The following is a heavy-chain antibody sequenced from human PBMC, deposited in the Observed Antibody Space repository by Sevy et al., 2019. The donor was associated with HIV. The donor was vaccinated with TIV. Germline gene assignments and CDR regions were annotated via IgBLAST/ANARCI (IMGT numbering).Heavy chain of an antibody. CDR3: TRAPPVRSGDDSLNWFDP. Sequence: SETLSLTCTVSGDFGIYNWAWIRQPPGKGLEWIGNINYSGTTNYSPSLKSRITISVDTSRKQFSLMLSSVTAADTAVYYCTRAPPVRSGDDSLNWFDPWGQGTLVTVSS. CDR1: GDFGIYN. J-gene: IGHJ5*02. D-gene: IGHD5-12*01. CDR2: INYSGTT. V-gene: IGHV4-59*01.